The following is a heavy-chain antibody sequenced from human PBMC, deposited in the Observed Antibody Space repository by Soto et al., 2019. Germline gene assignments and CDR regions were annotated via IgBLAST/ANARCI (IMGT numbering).Heavy chain of an antibody. D-gene: IGHD2-15*01. CDR3: ARDLLYCSGGSCYYGMDV. J-gene: IGHJ6*02. CDR1: GGTFSSYA. CDR2: IIPIFGTA. Sequence: QVQLVQSGAEVKKPGSSVKVSCKASGGTFSSYAISWVRQAPGQGLEWMGGIIPIFGTANYAQKFQGRVTITADESTSTAYMELSSLRSEDTAVYYCARDLLYCSGGSCYYGMDVWGQGTTVTVSS. V-gene: IGHV1-69*01.